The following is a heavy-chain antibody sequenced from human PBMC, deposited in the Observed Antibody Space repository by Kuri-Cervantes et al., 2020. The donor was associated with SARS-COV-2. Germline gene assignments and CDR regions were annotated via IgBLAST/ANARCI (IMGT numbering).Heavy chain of an antibody. CDR3: ARLEPTMVRIAGDGGGFDY. V-gene: IGHV4-39*01. D-gene: IGHD3-10*01. CDR1: GGPISSSSYY. J-gene: IGHJ4*02. Sequence: SETLSLTCTVSGGPISSSSYYWGWIRQPPGKGLEWIGSIYYSGSTYYNPSLKSRVTISVDTSKNQFSLKLSSVTAADTAVYYCARLEPTMVRIAGDGGGFDYWGQGTLVTVSS. CDR2: IYYSGST.